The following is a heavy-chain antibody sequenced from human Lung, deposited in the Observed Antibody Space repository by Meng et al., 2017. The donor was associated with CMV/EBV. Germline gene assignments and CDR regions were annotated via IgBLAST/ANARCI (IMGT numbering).Heavy chain of an antibody. V-gene: IGHV1-2*02. CDR1: GYTFTGYN. CDR3: ARLFHTSLGTNYYYGMDV. Sequence: SXXVSXXASGYTFTGYNIHWVRQAPGQGLEWMGWINPHSGDTKYAQKFQGRVTLTTDTSINTAYMEVSRLKSDDTAVFFCARLFHTSLGTNYYYGMDVWGLGXTVTVSS. D-gene: IGHD3-10*01. J-gene: IGHJ6*02. CDR2: INPHSGDT.